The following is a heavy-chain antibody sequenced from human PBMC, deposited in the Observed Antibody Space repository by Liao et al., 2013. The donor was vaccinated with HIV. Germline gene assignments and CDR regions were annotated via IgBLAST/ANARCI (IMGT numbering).Heavy chain of an antibody. CDR1: RGSISSGGYA. CDR2: IYQGGTT. D-gene: IGHD1-14*01. V-gene: IGHV4-30-2*02. J-gene: IGHJ4*02. CDR3: ARILRPEVAVALDY. Sequence: QVQLQESGSGLVKPSQTLSLTCAVSRGSISSGGYAWTWIRQTPGKALEWIGYIYQGGTTYYNPSLRSRISMSIDRSKNHFSLGLTSLTAADTAVYYCARILRPEVAVALDYWGQGSLVTVSS.